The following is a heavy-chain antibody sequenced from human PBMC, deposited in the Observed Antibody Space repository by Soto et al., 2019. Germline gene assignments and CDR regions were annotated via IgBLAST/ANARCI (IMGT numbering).Heavy chain of an antibody. CDR2: INPNSGST. CDR3: ARDRRYSYGNNWFDP. Sequence: ASVKVSCKASGYPYTGYYMHWVRQAPVQGLEWVDWINPNSGSTNYAQKFQDWVTMSRGASICTVYMGLSRLSFDDTVGYFCARDRRYSYGNNWFDPWGPVTLVTVSS. D-gene: IGHD5-18*01. CDR1: GYPYTGYY. V-gene: IGHV1-2*04. J-gene: IGHJ5*02.